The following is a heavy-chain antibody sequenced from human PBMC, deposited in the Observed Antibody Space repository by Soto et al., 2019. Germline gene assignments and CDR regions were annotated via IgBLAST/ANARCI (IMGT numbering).Heavy chain of an antibody. Sequence: QEQLVQSGAEVKKPGASVKVSCKASGYTFTSYNINWVRQATGQGLEWMGWMNPNSGNTGFAQKFQGRVAMTRSTSTSTAYMELSILNSDDTAMYFCAREDFYGSGSYSYWGQGTLVTVSS. D-gene: IGHD3-10*01. CDR1: GYTFTSYN. CDR2: MNPNSGNT. J-gene: IGHJ4*02. CDR3: AREDFYGSGSYSY. V-gene: IGHV1-8*01.